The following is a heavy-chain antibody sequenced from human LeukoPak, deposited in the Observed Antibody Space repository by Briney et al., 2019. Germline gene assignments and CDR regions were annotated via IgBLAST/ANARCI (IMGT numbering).Heavy chain of an antibody. J-gene: IGHJ4*02. D-gene: IGHD5-12*01. V-gene: IGHV4-59*01. CDR2: IYYSGST. Sequence: SETLSLTCTVSGGSISSYYWRWIRQPPGKGLEWIGYIYYSGSTNNNPALKRRVTISVDTSNNQFSLRLNSVTAADTAIYYCARYPSGYGAFDYWGQGTLVTVSS. CDR1: GGSISSYY. CDR3: ARYPSGYGAFDY.